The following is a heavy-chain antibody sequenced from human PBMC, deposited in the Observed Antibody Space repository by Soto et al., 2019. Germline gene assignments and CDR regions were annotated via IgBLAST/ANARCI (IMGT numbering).Heavy chain of an antibody. D-gene: IGHD3-22*01. V-gene: IGHV4-31*03. CDR3: ARDNPHYYDSSGYLFDY. Sequence: LSLTCTVSGGSILNGGHYWTWIRQHPGKGLEWIGRIFFSGSTNYNPSLKSRVTMSVDTSKNQFSLKLSSVTAADTAVYYCARDNPHYYDSSGYLFDYWGRGTLVTVSS. CDR2: IFFSGST. CDR1: GGSILNGGHY. J-gene: IGHJ4*02.